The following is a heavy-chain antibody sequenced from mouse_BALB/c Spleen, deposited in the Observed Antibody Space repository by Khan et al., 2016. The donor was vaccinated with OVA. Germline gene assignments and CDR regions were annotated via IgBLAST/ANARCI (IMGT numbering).Heavy chain of an antibody. CDR3: ARVGYGGTMDF. CDR1: GFTFTNDG. V-gene: IGHV9-3-1*01. CDR2: INTYTGEP. J-gene: IGHJ4*01. Sequence: QIQLVQSGPELKKPGETVQISCKASGFTFTNDGMNWVRQAPGKGLKWMGWINTYTGEPTFTDDFKGRFAFSLETSASTAYLQINSLKNEDTATYFCARVGYGGTMDFWGQGTSVTVSS. D-gene: IGHD1-2*01.